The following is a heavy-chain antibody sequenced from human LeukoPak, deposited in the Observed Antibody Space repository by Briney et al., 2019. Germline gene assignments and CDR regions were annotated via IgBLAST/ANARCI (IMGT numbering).Heavy chain of an antibody. CDR1: GGSISRSKYY. CDR3: ARQEYIWESFR. V-gene: IGHV4-39*01. Sequence: SETLSLTCNVSGGSISRSKYYWGWIRQPPGKGLEWIGSVYYGGSTSYNPSLKSRVIISVDTSKNEFSLKLSSVTAADTAVYYCARQEYIWESFRWGRGTLVTVSS. D-gene: IGHD3-16*02. CDR2: VYYGGST. J-gene: IGHJ4*02.